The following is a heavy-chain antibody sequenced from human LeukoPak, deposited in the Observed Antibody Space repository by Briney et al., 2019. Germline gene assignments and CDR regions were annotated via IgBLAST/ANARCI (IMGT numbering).Heavy chain of an antibody. J-gene: IGHJ3*02. V-gene: IGHV1-69*06. Sequence: SVKVSCKASGGTLSGYAISWVRQAPGQGLEWMGGIIPIFGTANYAQKFQGRVTITADKSTSTAYMELSSLRSEDTAVYYCARDRQDGLGAFDIWGQGTMVTVSS. CDR3: ARDRQDGLGAFDI. CDR2: IIPIFGTA. CDR1: GGTLSGYA. D-gene: IGHD3/OR15-3a*01.